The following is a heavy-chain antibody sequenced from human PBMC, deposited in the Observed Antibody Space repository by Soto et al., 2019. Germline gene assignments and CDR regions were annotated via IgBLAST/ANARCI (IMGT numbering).Heavy chain of an antibody. V-gene: IGHV4-34*01. J-gene: IGHJ6*02. CDR2: INHSGST. CDR1: GGSFSGYY. D-gene: IGHD3-22*01. Sequence: QVQLQQWGAGLLKPSETLSLTCAVYGGSFSGYYWSWIRQPPGKGLEWIGEINHSGSTNYNPSLKSRVTISVDTSKNQFSLKLSSVTAADTAVYYCARRPSYYYDSSGYMKWGMDVWGQGTTVTVSS. CDR3: ARRPSYYYDSSGYMKWGMDV.